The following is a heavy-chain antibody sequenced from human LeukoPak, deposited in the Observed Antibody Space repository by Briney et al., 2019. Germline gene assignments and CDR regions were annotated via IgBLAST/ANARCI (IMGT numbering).Heavy chain of an antibody. CDR3: ARYSSTWPYWYFDL. CDR1: GGSISSYY. D-gene: IGHD6-13*01. CDR2: ISYSGST. V-gene: IGHV4-59*01. Sequence: RSSETLSLTCTVSGGSISSYYWSWIRQPPGRGLEWIGYISYSGSTNYNPSLKSRVTISVDKSKNQFSLKLSSVTAADTAVYYCARYSSTWPYWYFDLWGRGTLVTVSS. J-gene: IGHJ2*01.